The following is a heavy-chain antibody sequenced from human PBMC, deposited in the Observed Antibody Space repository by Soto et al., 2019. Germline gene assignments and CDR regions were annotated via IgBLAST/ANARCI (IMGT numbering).Heavy chain of an antibody. D-gene: IGHD3-10*01. V-gene: IGHV3-30*18. J-gene: IGHJ1*01. Sequence: GGSLRLSCAASGFTFSSYGMHWVRQAPGKGLEWVAVISYDGSNKYYADSVKGRFTISRDNSKNTLYLQMNSLRAEDTAVYYCAKYRHTRVIYSDSGQGNLVLVSS. CDR3: AKYRHTRVIYSD. CDR2: ISYDGSNK. CDR1: GFTFSSYG.